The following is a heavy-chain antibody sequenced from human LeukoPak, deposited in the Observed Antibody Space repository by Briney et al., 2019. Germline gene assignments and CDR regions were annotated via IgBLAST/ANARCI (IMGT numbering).Heavy chain of an antibody. CDR3: VYYYGSGSVEY. J-gene: IGHJ4*02. V-gene: IGHV4-39*01. Sequence: SETLSLTCTVSGGSITSSNYYWGWIRQPPGKGLEWIGSFYYSGSTNYNPSLKSRVTISVDTSKNQFSLRLSSVTAADTAVYYCVYYYGSGSVEYWGQGTLVTVSS. CDR2: FYYSGST. D-gene: IGHD3-10*01. CDR1: GGSITSSNYY.